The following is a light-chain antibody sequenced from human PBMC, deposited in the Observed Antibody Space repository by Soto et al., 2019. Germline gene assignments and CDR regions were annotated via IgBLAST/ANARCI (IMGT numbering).Light chain of an antibody. CDR3: QQYNSYSWT. V-gene: IGKV1-5*03. CDR1: QTISSW. J-gene: IGKJ1*01. CDR2: KAS. Sequence: DIQTTHSPSTRSGSVGDGVTITFRASQTISSWLAWYQQKPGKDPKLLIYKASTLKSGVPSRFSGSGSGTEFTLTISSLQPDEFATYYCQQYNSYSWTGGHGTKVDIK.